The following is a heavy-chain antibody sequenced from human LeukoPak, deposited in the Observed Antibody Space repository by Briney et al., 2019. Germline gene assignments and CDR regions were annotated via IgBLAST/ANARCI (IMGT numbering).Heavy chain of an antibody. CDR3: ASLIYYGGRDY. Sequence: PGGSLRLSCAASGFSFSASARHWVRQAPGKGLEWVSFITSGGSDIDYADSVKGGFTISRDNANNTLFLQINSLRVEDTAVYYCASLIYYGGRDYWRQGTLVSVSS. V-gene: IGHV3-21*05. CDR1: GFSFSASA. CDR2: ITSGGSDI. D-gene: IGHD4-23*01. J-gene: IGHJ4*02.